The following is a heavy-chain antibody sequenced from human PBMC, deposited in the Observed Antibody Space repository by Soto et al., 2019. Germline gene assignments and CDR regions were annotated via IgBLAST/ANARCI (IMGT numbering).Heavy chain of an antibody. J-gene: IGHJ5*02. D-gene: IGHD2-2*01. CDR1: GYAFTSYW. CDR3: ARGYCTTTICDPWFDP. Sequence: PGESLKISCQASGYAFTSYWIAWVGQMPGKGLEWMGIIYPGDSETRYSPSFQGQVTISADKSITTAYLQWSSLKASDTAMYFCARGYCTTTICDPWFDPWGQGTLVTVSS. V-gene: IGHV5-51*01. CDR2: IYPGDSET.